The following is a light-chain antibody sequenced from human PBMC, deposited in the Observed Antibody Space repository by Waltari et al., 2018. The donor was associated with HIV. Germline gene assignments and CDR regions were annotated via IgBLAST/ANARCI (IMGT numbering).Light chain of an antibody. J-gene: IGLJ2*01. Sequence: SYELTQPPSVSVSPGQTARITCSGDALPKKFAYWYQQKEGQAPALVIYEDKKRPSGIPERFSGSRSGTLATLSIRGAQVEDEADYYCYSTDISGYSRVFGGGTKVTVL. CDR3: YSTDISGYSRV. V-gene: IGLV3-10*01. CDR2: EDK. CDR1: ALPKKF.